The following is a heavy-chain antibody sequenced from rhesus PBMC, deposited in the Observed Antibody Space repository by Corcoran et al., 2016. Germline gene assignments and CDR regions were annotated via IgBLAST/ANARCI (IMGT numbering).Heavy chain of an antibody. J-gene: IGHJ5-2*02. V-gene: IGHV4-173*01. D-gene: IGHD2-21*01. Sequence: QLQLQESGPGLVKPSETLSLTCAFSGVSISSNWWSWIRQPPGKGLEWIVRISGSDGSNNYNPSLKSRFTTSTDTSKNQFSLKVSAGTAADTAVYYCARDWCHGSGCSSLDVWGRGVLVTVSS. CDR3: ARDWCHGSGCSSLDV. CDR2: ISGSDGSN. CDR1: GVSISSNW.